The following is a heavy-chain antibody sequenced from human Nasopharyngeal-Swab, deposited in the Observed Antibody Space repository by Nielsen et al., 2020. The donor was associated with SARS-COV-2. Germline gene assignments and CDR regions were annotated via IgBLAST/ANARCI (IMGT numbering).Heavy chain of an antibody. CDR1: GFTVSSNY. V-gene: IGHV3-11*06. J-gene: IGHJ3*02. CDR2: ISSSSSYT. CDR3: ARDSGSGSYRGAFDI. Sequence: LSLTCAASGFTVSSNYMSWVRQAPGKGLEWVSYISSSSSYTNYADSVKGRFTISRDNAKNSLYLQMNSLRAEDTAVYYCARDSGSGSYRGAFDIWGQGTMVTVSS. D-gene: IGHD3-10*01.